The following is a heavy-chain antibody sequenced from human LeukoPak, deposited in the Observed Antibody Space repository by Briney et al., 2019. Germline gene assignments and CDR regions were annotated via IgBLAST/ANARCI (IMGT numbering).Heavy chain of an antibody. V-gene: IGHV1-46*01. Sequence: GASVKVSCKASGYTFTSYAMHWVRQAPGQRLEWMGMINPSGGSTTYAQKFQGGVAMTRDTSTSTVYMELSSLRSEDTALYYCARDTKGANGDDYFDYWGQGTLVTVSS. CDR2: INPSGGST. D-gene: IGHD4-17*01. CDR3: ARDTKGANGDDYFDY. CDR1: GYTFTSYA. J-gene: IGHJ4*02.